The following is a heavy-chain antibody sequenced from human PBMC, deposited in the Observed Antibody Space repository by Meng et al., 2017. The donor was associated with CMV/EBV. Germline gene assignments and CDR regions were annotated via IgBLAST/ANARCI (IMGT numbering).Heavy chain of an antibody. V-gene: IGHV1-69*05. CDR3: AREMATRGGNYYHYGMDV. CDR2: IIPIFGTA. Sequence: SVKVSCKASGGTFSSNAISWVRQAPGQGLEWMGGIIPIFGTANYAQKFQGRVTITTDESTSTAYMELSSLRSEDTAVYYCAREMATRGGNYYHYGMDVWGQGTTVTVSS. CDR1: GGTFSSNA. J-gene: IGHJ6*02. D-gene: IGHD5-24*01.